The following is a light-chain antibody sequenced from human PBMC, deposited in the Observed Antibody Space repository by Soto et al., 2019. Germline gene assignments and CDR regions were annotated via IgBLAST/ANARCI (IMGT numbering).Light chain of an antibody. J-gene: IGLJ3*02. V-gene: IGLV2-14*03. Sequence: QSALTQPASVSGSPGQSITISCTGTSSDVGGYNYVSWYQHHPGKAPKLIIYDVSNRPSGISNRFSGSKSGNTASLSISGLQAEDEAEYYCSYSHASRGILNRVFGGGTQLTVL. CDR3: SYSHASRGILNRV. CDR1: SSDVGGYNY. CDR2: DVS.